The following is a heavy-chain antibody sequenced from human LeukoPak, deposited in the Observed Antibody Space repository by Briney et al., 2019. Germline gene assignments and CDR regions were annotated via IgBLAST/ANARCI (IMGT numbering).Heavy chain of an antibody. CDR2: IDPSDSYT. CDR3: ARTRGYSYGPPFDF. D-gene: IGHD5-18*01. V-gene: IGHV5-10-1*01. CDR1: GYSFTNYW. J-gene: IGHJ4*02. Sequence: HGGSLKISCKGSGYSFTNYWITWVRQMPGKGLEWMGRIDPSDSYTNYSPSLQGHVTISADKSITIAYLQWSSLKASDTAMYYCARTRGYSYGPPFDFWGQGTLVTVSS.